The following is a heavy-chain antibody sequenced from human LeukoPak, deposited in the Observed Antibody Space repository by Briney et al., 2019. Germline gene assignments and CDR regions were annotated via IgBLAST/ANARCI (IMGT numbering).Heavy chain of an antibody. CDR1: GFTFSSYA. D-gene: IGHD2-15*01. Sequence: GGSLRLSCAASGFTFSSYAMSWVRQAPGKGLEWVSAISGGGGSTYYADSVKGRFTISRDNSKNTLYLQMNSLRAEDTAVYYCAKGGYCSGGSCYPRARAAFDYWGQGTLVTVSS. J-gene: IGHJ4*02. V-gene: IGHV3-23*01. CDR3: AKGGYCSGGSCYPRARAAFDY. CDR2: ISGGGGST.